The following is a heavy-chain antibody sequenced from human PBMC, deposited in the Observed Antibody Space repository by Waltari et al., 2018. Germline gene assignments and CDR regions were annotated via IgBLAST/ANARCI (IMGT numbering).Heavy chain of an antibody. CDR2: IIPIFGTA. CDR1: GGTFSSYA. V-gene: IGHV1-69*14. D-gene: IGHD3-10*01. Sequence: QVQLVQSGAEVKKPGSSVKVSCKASGGTFSSYALSWVRQAPGQGLEWMGGIIPIFGTANYAQKFQGRVTITADKSTSTVYMELRSLRSDDTAVYYCTRGYGNYYGSGSYHFWGQGTLVTVSS. J-gene: IGHJ4*02. CDR3: TRGYGNYYGSGSYHF.